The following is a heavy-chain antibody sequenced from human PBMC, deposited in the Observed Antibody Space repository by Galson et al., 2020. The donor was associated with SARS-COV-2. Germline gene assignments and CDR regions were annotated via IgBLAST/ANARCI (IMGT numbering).Heavy chain of an antibody. Sequence: SETLSLTCAVYGGSFSGYYWSWIRQPPGKGLEWIGEINHSGSTNYNPSLKSRVTISVDTSKNQFSLKLSSVTAADTAVYYWARGPGGIFGVALDYWGQGTLVTVSS. CDR1: GGSFSGYY. V-gene: IGHV4-34*01. D-gene: IGHD3-3*01. J-gene: IGHJ4*02. CDR3: ARGPGGIFGVALDY. CDR2: INHSGST.